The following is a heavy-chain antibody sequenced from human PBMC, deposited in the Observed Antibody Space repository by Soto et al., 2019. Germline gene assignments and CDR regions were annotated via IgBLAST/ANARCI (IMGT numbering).Heavy chain of an antibody. CDR3: AKKGGGDYILGY. J-gene: IGHJ4*02. V-gene: IGHV2-5*02. CDR1: GFSLSTNGVG. Sequence: QITLKESGPTLVKPTQTLTLTCTFSGFSLSTNGVGVGWIRQPPGKALEWLALIYWDDSKHYSPSLNSRLTINKDTSRNLVVLTMTNMDPVDTATYYCAKKGGGDYILGYWGQGTLVTVSS. D-gene: IGHD4-17*01. CDR2: IYWDDSK.